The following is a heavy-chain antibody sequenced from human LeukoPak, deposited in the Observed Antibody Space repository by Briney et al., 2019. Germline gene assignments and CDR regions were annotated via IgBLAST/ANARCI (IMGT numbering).Heavy chain of an antibody. CDR1: GYTFTSYY. V-gene: IGHV1-46*01. D-gene: IGHD3-22*01. CDR2: INPSGGST. CDR3: ARELDSSGYSNDASDI. J-gene: IGHJ3*02. Sequence: ASVKVSCKASGYTFTSYYMHWVRQAPGQGLEWMGIINPSGGSTSYAQKFQGRVTMTRDMSTSTVYMELSSLRSEDTAVYYCARELDSSGYSNDASDIWGQGTMVTVSS.